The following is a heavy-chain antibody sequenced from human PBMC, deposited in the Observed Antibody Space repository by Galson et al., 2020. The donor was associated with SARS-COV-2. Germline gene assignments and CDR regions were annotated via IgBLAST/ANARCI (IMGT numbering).Heavy chain of an antibody. CDR1: GGSISSGSYY. D-gene: IGHD1-26*01. CDR3: ARDQGWGLLNWFDP. CDR2: IYTSGST. V-gene: IGHV4-61*02. J-gene: IGHJ5*02. Sequence: SETLSLTCTVPGGSISSGSYYWSWIRQPAGKGLEWIGRIYTSGSTNYNPSLKSRVTISVDTSKHQFSLKLSSVTAADTAVYYCARDQGWGLLNWFDPWGQGTLVTVSS.